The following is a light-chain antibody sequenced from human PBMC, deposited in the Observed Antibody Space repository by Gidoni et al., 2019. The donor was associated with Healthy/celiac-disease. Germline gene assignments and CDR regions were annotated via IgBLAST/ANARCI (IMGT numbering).Light chain of an antibody. Sequence: IQIPQTPSSLPASVGDRVTITCRASQSNRSYLNWYQQKPGKAPKLLIYAASSLQSGVPSRFSGSGSGTDFTLTISSLQPEDFATYYCQQSYSTSPTFGQGTKVEIK. CDR1: QSNRSY. J-gene: IGKJ1*01. CDR2: AAS. CDR3: QQSYSTSPT. V-gene: IGKV1-39*01.